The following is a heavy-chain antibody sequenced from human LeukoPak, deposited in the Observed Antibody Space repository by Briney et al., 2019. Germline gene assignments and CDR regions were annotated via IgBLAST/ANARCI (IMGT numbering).Heavy chain of an antibody. Sequence: GGSLRLSCAASGFTFSSYSMNWVRQAPGKGLEWVSSISSSSSYIYYADSVKGRFTISSDNAKNSLYLQMNSLRAEDTAVYYCARENGSLDAFDIWGQGTMVTVSS. D-gene: IGHD1-26*01. CDR1: GFTFSSYS. V-gene: IGHV3-21*01. CDR3: ARENGSLDAFDI. CDR2: ISSSSSYI. J-gene: IGHJ3*02.